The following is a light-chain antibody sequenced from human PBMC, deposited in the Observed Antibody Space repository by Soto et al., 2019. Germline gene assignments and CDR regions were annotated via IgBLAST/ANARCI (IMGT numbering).Light chain of an antibody. CDR3: QHSFSTPYT. CDR1: QRINKY. J-gene: IGKJ2*01. V-gene: IGKV1-39*01. Sequence: DIQMTQSPSSLSASVGDSVTIPCRASQRINKYLNWYQQRSGRAPRLVIHTASSLHSGVPSRFSGSGSGSDFTLTICSLQPEDFATYFYQHSFSTPYTFDEGTKLEI. CDR2: TAS.